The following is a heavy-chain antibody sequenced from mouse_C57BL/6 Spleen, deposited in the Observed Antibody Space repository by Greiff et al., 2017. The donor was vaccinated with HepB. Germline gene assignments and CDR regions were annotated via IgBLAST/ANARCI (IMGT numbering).Heavy chain of an antibody. V-gene: IGHV1-55*01. CDR2: IYPGSGST. CDR1: GYTFTSYW. CDR3: AREGTGTGYFDY. J-gene: IGHJ2*01. D-gene: IGHD4-1*01. Sequence: QVHLQQPGAELVKPGASVKMSCKASGYTFTSYWITWVKQRPGQGLEWIGDIYPGSGSTNYNEKFKSKATLTVDTSSSTAYMQLSSLTSEDSAVYYCAREGTGTGYFDYWGQGTTLTVSS.